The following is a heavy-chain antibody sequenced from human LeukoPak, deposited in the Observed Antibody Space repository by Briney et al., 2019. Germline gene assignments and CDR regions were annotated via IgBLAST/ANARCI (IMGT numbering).Heavy chain of an antibody. V-gene: IGHV3-9*01. CDR3: AKDSGSGSYSFYFDY. CDR2: ISWNSGSI. CDR1: GFTFDDYA. Sequence: GGSLRLSCAASGFTFDDYAMHWVRQAPGKGLEWVSGISWNSGSIGYADSVKGRFTISRDNAKNSLYLQMNSLRAEDTALYYCAKDSGSGSYSFYFDYWGQGTLVTVSS. D-gene: IGHD3-10*01. J-gene: IGHJ4*02.